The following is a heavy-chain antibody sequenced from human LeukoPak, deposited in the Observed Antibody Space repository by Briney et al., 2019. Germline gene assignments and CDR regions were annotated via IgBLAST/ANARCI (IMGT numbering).Heavy chain of an antibody. D-gene: IGHD2-2*01. CDR1: GFTFSSYA. J-gene: IGHJ1*01. CDR3: ARVGALSHVGYCSSTSCLRSIYFQH. CDR2: ISYDGSNK. V-gene: IGHV3-30*01. Sequence: PGRSLRLSRAASGFTFSSYAMHWVRQAPGKRLEWVAVISYDGSNKYYADSVKVRFTISRGNSKNTLYLQMNSLRAEDTAVYYCARVGALSHVGYCSSTSCLRSIYFQHWGQGTLVTVSS.